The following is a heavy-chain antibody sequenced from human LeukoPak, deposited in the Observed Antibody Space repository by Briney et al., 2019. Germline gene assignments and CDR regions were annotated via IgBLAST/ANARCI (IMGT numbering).Heavy chain of an antibody. D-gene: IGHD3-22*01. CDR2: IKSKTDGGTT. V-gene: IGHV3-15*01. Sequence: IPGGSLRLSCAASGFTFRNAWMSWVRQAPGKGLEWVGRIKSKTDGGTTDYAAPVKGRFTISRDDSKNTLYLQMNSLKTEDTAVYYCTRRYDSSRSFDYWGQGTLVTVSS. CDR1: GFTFRNAW. CDR3: TRRYDSSRSFDY. J-gene: IGHJ4*02.